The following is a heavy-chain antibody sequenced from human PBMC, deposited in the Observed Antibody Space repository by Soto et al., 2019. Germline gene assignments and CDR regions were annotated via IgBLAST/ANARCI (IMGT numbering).Heavy chain of an antibody. CDR3: ERDVGGLGYDGMDV. J-gene: IGHJ6*02. D-gene: IGHD3-16*01. V-gene: IGHV3-30-3*01. CDR2: ISYDGDNK. CDR1: RFTFSNYA. Sequence: QVQLVESGGGVVQPGRSLRLSCAASRFTFSNYAVHWVRQAPGKGLDWVALISYDGDNKYYADSVKGRFTISRDNPRNTLYLQMNSRSAEDTDVYYCERDVGGLGYDGMDVWGQGTTVTVSS.